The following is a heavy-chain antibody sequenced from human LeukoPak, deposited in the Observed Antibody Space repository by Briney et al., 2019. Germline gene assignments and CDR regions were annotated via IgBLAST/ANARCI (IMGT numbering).Heavy chain of an antibody. J-gene: IGHJ4*02. CDR3: ARGRHSRGKPSGRAPFDYFDH. D-gene: IGHD3-3*01. CDR2: INHSGST. Sequence: SQTLSLTCTVSGGSISSGGYYWSWIRQPPGKGLEWIGEINHSGSTNYNPSLKSRVTISVDTSKNQFSLKLSSVTAADTAVYYCARGRHSRGKPSGRAPFDYFDHWGQGTLVTVSS. V-gene: IGHV4-30-2*01. CDR1: GGSISSGGYY.